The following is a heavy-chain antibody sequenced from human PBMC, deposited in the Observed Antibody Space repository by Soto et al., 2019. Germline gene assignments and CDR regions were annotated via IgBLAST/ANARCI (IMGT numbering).Heavy chain of an antibody. CDR3: AKMVPVAGQYYYYGMDV. D-gene: IGHD6-19*01. V-gene: IGHV3-23*01. CDR1: GFTFSSYA. CDR2: ISGSGGST. J-gene: IGHJ6*02. Sequence: GGSLRLSCAASGFTFSSYAMSWVRQAPGKGLEWVSAISGSGGSTYYADSVKGRFTISRDNSKNTLYLQMNSLRAEDTAVYYCAKMVPVAGQYYYYGMDVWGQGTTVTVSS.